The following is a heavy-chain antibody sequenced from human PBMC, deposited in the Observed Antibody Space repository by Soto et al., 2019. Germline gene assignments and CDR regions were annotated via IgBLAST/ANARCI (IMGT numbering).Heavy chain of an antibody. D-gene: IGHD3-3*01. Sequence: PGGSLRLACAASGFTFSNSIMSWVRQAPGKGLEWVSTFSGSSGNIHYADSVKGRFTISRDNSKNTLNLQMNSLRAEDTAVYYCANRGHYFFDYWGGGT. CDR1: GFTFSNSI. J-gene: IGHJ4*02. CDR3: ANRGHYFFDY. V-gene: IGHV3-23*01. CDR2: FSGSSGNI.